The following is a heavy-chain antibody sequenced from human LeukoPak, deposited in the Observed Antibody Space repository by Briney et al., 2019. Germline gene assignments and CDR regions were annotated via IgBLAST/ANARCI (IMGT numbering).Heavy chain of an antibody. CDR3: ARELASLQATIPSYWFDP. Sequence: ASVKVSCKASGGTFSRYAISWVRQAPGQGLAWMGGIIPIFGTANYAQKFQGRVTITTDESTSTAYMELSSLRSVDTAVYYCARELASLQATIPSYWFDPWGQGTLVTVSS. J-gene: IGHJ5*02. V-gene: IGHV1-69*05. CDR1: GGTFSRYA. CDR2: IIPIFGTA. D-gene: IGHD2-2*02.